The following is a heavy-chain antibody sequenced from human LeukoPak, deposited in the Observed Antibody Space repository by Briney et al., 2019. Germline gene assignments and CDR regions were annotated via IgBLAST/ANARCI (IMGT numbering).Heavy chain of an antibody. CDR3: ARGQQLVFDY. V-gene: IGHV4-61*10. CDR1: GVSISSGSYY. CDR2: IYYSGST. J-gene: IGHJ4*02. D-gene: IGHD6-6*01. Sequence: SETLSLTCTVSGVSISSGSYYWSWIRQPAGKGLEWIGYIYYSGSTNYNPSLKSRVTISVDTSKNQFSLKLSSVTAADTAVYYCARGQQLVFDYWGQGTLVTVSS.